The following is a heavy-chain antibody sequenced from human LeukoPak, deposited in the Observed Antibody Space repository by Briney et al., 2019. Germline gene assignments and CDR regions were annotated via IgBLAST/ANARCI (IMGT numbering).Heavy chain of an antibody. CDR3: ARDWQSGYKSEIDY. Sequence: PGGSLRLSCAASGFTFSSYEMNWVRQAPGKGLEWVSYISSGASSTSYADSVKGRFTISRDNAKNSLYLQMNSLRAEDTALYYCARDWQSGYKSEIDYWGQGTLVTVSS. CDR1: GFTFSSYE. D-gene: IGHD3-3*01. V-gene: IGHV3-48*03. J-gene: IGHJ4*02. CDR2: ISSGASST.